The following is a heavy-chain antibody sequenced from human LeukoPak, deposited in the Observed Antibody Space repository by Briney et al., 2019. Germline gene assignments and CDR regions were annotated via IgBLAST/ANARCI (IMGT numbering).Heavy chain of an antibody. CDR1: GFTFSSYS. CDR2: INQDGSTK. J-gene: IGHJ4*02. Sequence: GGSLRLSCAASGFTFSSYSMNWVRQAPGKGLEWVANINQDGSTKDYGGSVEGRFTISRDNAKNSLYLQMNSLTAEDTAVYFCASAPNENYFDFWGQGTLVTVSS. V-gene: IGHV3-7*01. CDR3: ASAPNENYFDF.